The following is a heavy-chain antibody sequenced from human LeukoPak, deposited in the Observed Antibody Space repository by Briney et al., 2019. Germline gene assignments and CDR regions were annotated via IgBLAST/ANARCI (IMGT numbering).Heavy chain of an antibody. Sequence: GGSLRLSCAASGFTFSNAWMSWVRQAPGKGLEWVGRIKSKTDGGTTDYAAPVKGRFTISRDDSKNTLYLQMNSLKTEDTAVYYCTTDREYGDPYYFDYWGQGTLVTVSS. V-gene: IGHV3-15*01. D-gene: IGHD4-17*01. J-gene: IGHJ4*02. CDR3: TTDREYGDPYYFDY. CDR2: IKSKTDGGTT. CDR1: GFTFSNAW.